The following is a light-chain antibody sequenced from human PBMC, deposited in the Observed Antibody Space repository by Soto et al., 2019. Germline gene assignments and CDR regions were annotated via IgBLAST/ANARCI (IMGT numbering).Light chain of an antibody. Sequence: EVVMTQSPATLSVSPGERATLSCRASQSVSTNVAWYQQKPGQAPRLLIYRASTRATGVPVRFSGSGSGTDFTLTISSLQSEDFAVYYCQHYNNWPPWTFGQGTKVEIK. CDR1: QSVSTN. CDR2: RAS. CDR3: QHYNNWPPWT. J-gene: IGKJ1*01. V-gene: IGKV3-15*01.